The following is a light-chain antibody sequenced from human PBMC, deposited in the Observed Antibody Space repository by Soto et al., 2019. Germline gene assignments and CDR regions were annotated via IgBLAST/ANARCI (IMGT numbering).Light chain of an antibody. CDR1: QNIRTY. J-gene: IGKJ4*01. CDR2: DVS. Sequence: IVLTQSPATLSFSPGERATLSCRAGQNIRTYLAWYQQKSGQPPRLLIYDVSNRATGTPARFSGSGSGTDFTLTINSLEPEDSAVYYCQQRYNWLSFGGGTKVDIK. V-gene: IGKV3-11*01. CDR3: QQRYNWLS.